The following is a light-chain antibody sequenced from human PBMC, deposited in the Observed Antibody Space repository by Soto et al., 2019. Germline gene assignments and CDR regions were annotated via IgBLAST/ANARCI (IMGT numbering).Light chain of an antibody. CDR2: GAS. CDR3: QQYNRRRT. Sequence: EIVMTQSPATLSVSPGERATLSCRASQSVSSNLAWYQQKPGQAPRLLIYGASTRATDIPARFSGSGSGTEFTLTISSLQSEDFVVYYCQQYNRRRTFGQGTKVDIK. J-gene: IGKJ1*01. CDR1: QSVSSN. V-gene: IGKV3-15*01.